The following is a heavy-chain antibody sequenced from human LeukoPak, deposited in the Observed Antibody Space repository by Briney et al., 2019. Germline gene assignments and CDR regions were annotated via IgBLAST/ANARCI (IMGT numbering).Heavy chain of an antibody. D-gene: IGHD3-3*01. CDR2: IIPIFGTA. V-gene: IGHV1-69*13. CDR3: ARDVFPRFLEWSLH. Sequence: ASVKVSCKASGGTFSSYAISWVRQAPGQGLEWMGGIIPIFGTANYAQKFQGRVTITADESTSTAYMELSSLRSEDTAVYYCARDVFPRFLEWSLHWGQGTLVTVSS. CDR1: GGTFSSYA. J-gene: IGHJ4*02.